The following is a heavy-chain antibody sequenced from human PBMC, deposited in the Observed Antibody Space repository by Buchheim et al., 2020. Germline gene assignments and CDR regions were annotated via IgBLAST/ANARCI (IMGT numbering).Heavy chain of an antibody. CDR3: ATDHYDNSGDSSFDY. Sequence: EVQLVQSGGGLVQPGGSLRLSCAASGFTFSNLWMHWVRQVPGKGLVWVSTIISDGSSTSHADSVKGRFTISRDNAKNTLYLQMNRLRADDTGVYYCATDHYDNSGDSSFDYWGQGTL. CDR2: IISDGSST. J-gene: IGHJ4*02. D-gene: IGHD3-22*01. CDR1: GFTFSNLW. V-gene: IGHV3-74*01.